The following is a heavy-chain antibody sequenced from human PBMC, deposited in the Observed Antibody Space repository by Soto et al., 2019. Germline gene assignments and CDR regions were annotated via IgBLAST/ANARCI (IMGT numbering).Heavy chain of an antibody. D-gene: IGHD6-13*01. CDR1: GYTFTSYA. CDR2: INAGNGNT. Sequence: ASVKVSCTASGYTFTSYAMRWVRQAPRQRLEWMGWINAGNGNTKYSQKFQGRVTITRDTSASTAYMELSSLRSEDTAVYYCASHLAAAGIVGWFDPWGQGTLVTVSS. V-gene: IGHV1-3*01. J-gene: IGHJ5*02. CDR3: ASHLAAAGIVGWFDP.